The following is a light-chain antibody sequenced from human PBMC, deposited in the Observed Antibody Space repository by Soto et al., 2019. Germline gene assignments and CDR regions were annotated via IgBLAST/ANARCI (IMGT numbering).Light chain of an antibody. Sequence: EVVMTQSPATLSVSPGDKVSLSCRANQTISNNYLAWCQQKPGQAPRVIMYGASRRATGIPDRFSGGGSGTDFTLTINRLEPEDFAVYYCQLYGILPHFGQGTRLEI. CDR2: GAS. CDR1: QTISNNY. CDR3: QLYGILPH. J-gene: IGKJ5*01. V-gene: IGKV3-20*01.